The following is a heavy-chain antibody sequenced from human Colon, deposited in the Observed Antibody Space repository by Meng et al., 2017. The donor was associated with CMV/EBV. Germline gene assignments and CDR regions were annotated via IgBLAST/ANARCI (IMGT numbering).Heavy chain of an antibody. V-gene: IGHV3-30-3*01. Sequence: CVTSGFNFSAYALHWVRQVPGRGLQSIGLISYYGTTRYFTDSVKGRFIISRDDSKNTLYLQMSNLTHEDTAVYYCARDLYDTVSDLDYWGQGTLVTVSS. CDR1: GFNFSAYA. CDR2: ISYYGTTR. J-gene: IGHJ4*02. CDR3: ARDLYDTVSDLDY. D-gene: IGHD4-17*01.